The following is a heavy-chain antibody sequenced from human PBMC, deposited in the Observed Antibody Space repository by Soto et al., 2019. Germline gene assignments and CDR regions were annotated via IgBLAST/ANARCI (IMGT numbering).Heavy chain of an antibody. CDR3: ARGLLDYGDYEEGGYYFDY. D-gene: IGHD4-17*01. CDR2: MNPNSGNT. V-gene: IGHV1-8*01. J-gene: IGHJ4*02. CDR1: GYTFTSYD. Sequence: ASVKVSCKASGYTFTSYDINWVRQATGQGLEWMGWMNPNSGNTGYAQKFQGRVTMTRNTSISTAYMELSSLRSEDTAVYYCARGLLDYGDYEEGGYYFDYWGQGTLVTVSS.